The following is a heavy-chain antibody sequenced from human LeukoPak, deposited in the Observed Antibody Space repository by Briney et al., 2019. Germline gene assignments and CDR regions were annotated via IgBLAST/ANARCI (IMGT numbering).Heavy chain of an antibody. CDR1: GFTFRIYW. J-gene: IGHJ4*02. CDR2: INQDGSET. D-gene: IGHD3/OR15-3a*01. V-gene: IGHV3-7*01. Sequence: GSLRLSCAASGFTFRIYWMSWVRQAPGKGLEWVANINQDGSETYYVDSVEGRFTISRDNAKNSLYLQMDSLRAADTAVYYCARAGGTGTADYWGQGTLVTVSS. CDR3: ARAGGTGTADY.